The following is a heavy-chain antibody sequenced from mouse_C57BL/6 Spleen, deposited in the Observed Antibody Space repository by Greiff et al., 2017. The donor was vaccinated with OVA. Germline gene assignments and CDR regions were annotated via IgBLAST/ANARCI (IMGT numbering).Heavy chain of an antibody. D-gene: IGHD1-1*01. CDR2: IYPRDGST. Sequence: QVQLQQSGPELVKPGASVKLSCKASGYTFTSYDINWVKQRPGQGLEWIGWIYPRDGSTKYNEKFKGKATLTVDTSSSTAYMELHSLTSEDSAVYFCARQRAITTVPRYYFDYWGQGTTLTVSA. J-gene: IGHJ2*01. CDR1: GYTFTSYD. CDR3: ARQRAITTVPRYYFDY. V-gene: IGHV1-85*01.